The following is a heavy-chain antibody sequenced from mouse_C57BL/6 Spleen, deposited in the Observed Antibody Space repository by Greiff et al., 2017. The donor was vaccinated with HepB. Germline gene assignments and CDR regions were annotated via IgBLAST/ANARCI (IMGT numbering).Heavy chain of an antibody. CDR1: GYTFTGYW. D-gene: IGHD1-1*01. CDR2: ILPGSGST. V-gene: IGHV1-9*01. CDR3: AREGITTVVATDWFAY. J-gene: IGHJ3*01. Sequence: VQLQQSGAELMKPGASVKLSCKATGYTFTGYWIEWVKQRPGHGLEWIGEILPGSGSTNYNEKFKGKATFTADTSSNTAYMQLSSLTTEDSAIYYCAREGITTVVATDWFAYWGQGTLVTVSA.